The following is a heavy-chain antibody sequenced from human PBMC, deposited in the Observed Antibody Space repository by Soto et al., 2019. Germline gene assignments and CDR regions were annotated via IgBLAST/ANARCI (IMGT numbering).Heavy chain of an antibody. Sequence: PSETLSLTCAVSGYSISSSNWWGWIRQPPGKGLEWIGYIYYSGSTYYNPSLKSRVTTSVDTSKNQFSLKLSSVTAVDTAVYYCARAYTAMVTGAFDIWGQGTMVTVSS. CDR2: IYYSGST. CDR1: GYSISSSNW. D-gene: IGHD5-18*01. CDR3: ARAYTAMVTGAFDI. V-gene: IGHV4-28*01. J-gene: IGHJ3*02.